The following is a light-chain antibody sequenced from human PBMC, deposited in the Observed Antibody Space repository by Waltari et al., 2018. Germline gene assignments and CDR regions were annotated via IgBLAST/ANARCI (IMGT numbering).Light chain of an antibody. Sequence: LTQSPGTLSLSPGERATLSCRASPSIGTYLDWYQQKPGQAPRLLMYAASRRATGIPDRFSGSGSGTDFSLTISRLEPEDFAVYFCQNHERLPATFGQGTKVEIK. CDR1: PSIGTY. CDR3: QNHERLPAT. J-gene: IGKJ1*01. CDR2: AAS. V-gene: IGKV3-20*01.